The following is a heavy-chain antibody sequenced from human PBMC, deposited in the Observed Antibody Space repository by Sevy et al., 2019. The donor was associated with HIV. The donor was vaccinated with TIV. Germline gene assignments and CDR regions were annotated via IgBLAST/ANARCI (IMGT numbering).Heavy chain of an antibody. J-gene: IGHJ4*02. CDR3: AREVGGYNWRPYYFDS. CDR2: IKQDESEK. Sequence: GGSLRLSCAASGFTFTDYWMSWVRQTPGKGLEWVATIKQDESEKYYVDSVKGRFAISRDNVKNSVSLQMNGLRAEDTALYYCAREVGGYNWRPYYFDSWGQGTLVTVSS. V-gene: IGHV3-7*01. D-gene: IGHD5-12*01. CDR1: GFTFTDYW.